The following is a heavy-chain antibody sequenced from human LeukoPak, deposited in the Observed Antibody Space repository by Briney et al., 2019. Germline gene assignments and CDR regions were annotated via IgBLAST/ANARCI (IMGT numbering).Heavy chain of an antibody. CDR3: ARADRLHGGPYLIGP. Sequence: ASVKVSCKTSGYSFTDYSMHWVRQAPGQGLERMGWINPNSGGTSAAQKFQGRVTMTRDTSITTVYMEVSWLTSDDTAIYYCARADRLHGGPYLIGPWGQGTLVTVSS. CDR2: INPNSGGT. D-gene: IGHD2-21*01. CDR1: GYSFTDYS. J-gene: IGHJ5*02. V-gene: IGHV1-2*02.